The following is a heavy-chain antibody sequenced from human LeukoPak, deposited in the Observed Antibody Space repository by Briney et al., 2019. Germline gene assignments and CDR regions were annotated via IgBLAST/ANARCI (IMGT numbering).Heavy chain of an antibody. CDR3: ARDTYSSSWYEGQFDY. CDR1: GFTFSSYS. CDR2: ISSSSSTI. Sequence: PGGSLRLSCAASGFTFSSYSMNWVRQAPGKGLEWVSYISSSSSTIYYADSVKGRFTTSRDNAKNSLYLQMNSLRAEDTAVYYCARDTYSSSWYEGQFDYWGQGTLVTVSS. J-gene: IGHJ4*02. D-gene: IGHD6-13*01. V-gene: IGHV3-48*01.